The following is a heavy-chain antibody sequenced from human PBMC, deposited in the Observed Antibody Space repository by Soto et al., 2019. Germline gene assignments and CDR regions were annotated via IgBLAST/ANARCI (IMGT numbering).Heavy chain of an antibody. CDR1: GFSLTTSGEG. CDR3: THRDGSLSWSDS. Sequence: QITLKESGPTLVKPTQTLTLTCTFSGFSLTTSGEGVGWIRQPPGKALEWLAIIYWDDDKRYSPSLSNRLTITKDTSKKQVALTISNIDPADTATYYFTHRDGSLSWSDSWGQGTLVTVSS. CDR2: IYWDDDK. J-gene: IGHJ5*01. V-gene: IGHV2-5*02. D-gene: IGHD3-16*01.